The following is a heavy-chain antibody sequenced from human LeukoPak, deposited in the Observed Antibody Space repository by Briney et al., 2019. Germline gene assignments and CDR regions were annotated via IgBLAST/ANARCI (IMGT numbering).Heavy chain of an antibody. D-gene: IGHD3-10*01. Sequence: ASVRVSCKASGYAFSAHFLNWVRQAPGQGLEWMGNIDTTNGNPRYAQDFTGRFVFTLDTSVSTAYLQITSLKADDTAAYYCVRGTPTPGMDYWGQGTQVTVSS. V-gene: IGHV7-4-1*02. J-gene: IGHJ4*02. CDR3: VRGTPTPGMDY. CDR2: IDTTNGNP. CDR1: GYAFSAHF.